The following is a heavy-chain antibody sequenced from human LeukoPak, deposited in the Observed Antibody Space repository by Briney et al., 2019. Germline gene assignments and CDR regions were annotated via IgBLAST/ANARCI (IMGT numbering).Heavy chain of an antibody. Sequence: GGSLRLSCAASGFTFSSYAMSWVRQAPGKGLEWVSAISGSGGSTYYADSVKGRFTISRDNSKNTLYLQMNSLRAEDTAVYYCAKKWGVYSAYYYDMDVWGKGTTVTVSS. CDR3: AKKWGVYSAYYYDMDV. D-gene: IGHD1-26*01. V-gene: IGHV3-23*01. CDR1: GFTFSSYA. CDR2: ISGSGGST. J-gene: IGHJ6*03.